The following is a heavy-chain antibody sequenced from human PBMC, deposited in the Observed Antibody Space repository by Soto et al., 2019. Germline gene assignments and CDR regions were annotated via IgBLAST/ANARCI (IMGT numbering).Heavy chain of an antibody. Sequence: QLQLQESGPGLVKPSETLSLTCTVSGGSISSSSYYWGWIRQPPGKGLEWIGSIYYSGSTYYNPSLKSRVTISVDTSKTQFSLKLSSVTAADTAVYYCARLHLKPTYYDFWSGPHRGVGYFDYWGQGTLVTVSS. CDR2: IYYSGST. D-gene: IGHD3-3*01. CDR1: GGSISSSSYY. CDR3: ARLHLKPTYYDFWSGPHRGVGYFDY. J-gene: IGHJ4*02. V-gene: IGHV4-39*01.